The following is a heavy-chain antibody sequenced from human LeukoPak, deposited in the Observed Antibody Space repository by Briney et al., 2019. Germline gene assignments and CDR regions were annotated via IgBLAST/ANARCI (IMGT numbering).Heavy chain of an antibody. CDR2: ISGSGGST. J-gene: IGHJ4*02. CDR3: AKDRWEKAARPAYFDY. Sequence: GGSLRLSCAASGFTFSSYAMSWVRQAPGKGLEWVSAISGSGGSTYYADSVKGRFTISRDNSKNTLYLQMNSLRAEDTAVYYCAKDRWEKAARPAYFDYWGQGTLVTVSS. D-gene: IGHD6-6*01. CDR1: GFTFSSYA. V-gene: IGHV3-23*01.